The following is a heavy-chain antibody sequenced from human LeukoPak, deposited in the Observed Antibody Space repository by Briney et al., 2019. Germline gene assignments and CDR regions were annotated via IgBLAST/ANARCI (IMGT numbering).Heavy chain of an antibody. CDR3: ARVPQGSSWPYYFDY. V-gene: IGHV1-18*01. CDR1: GYTFISYG. D-gene: IGHD6-13*01. Sequence: ASVKVSCKASGYTFISYGIIWVRQAPGQGLEWMGWISGYNGKTNYPQKLQGRVTMTTHTSTSTAYLELSSLRSEDTAVYYCARVPQGSSWPYYFDYWGQGTLVTVSS. CDR2: ISGYNGKT. J-gene: IGHJ4*02.